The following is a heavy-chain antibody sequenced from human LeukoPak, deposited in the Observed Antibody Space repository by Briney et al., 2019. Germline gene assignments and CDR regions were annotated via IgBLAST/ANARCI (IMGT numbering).Heavy chain of an antibody. CDR3: ARVDWYSIDY. Sequence: ASVKVSCKASGGTFSSYAISWVRQAPGQGLEWMGGIIPIFGTANYAQKFQGRVTITTDESTSTAYMELRSLRSDDTAVYYCARVDWYSIDYWGQGTLVTVSS. J-gene: IGHJ4*02. CDR2: IIPIFGTA. V-gene: IGHV1-69*05. CDR1: GGTFSSYA. D-gene: IGHD3-9*01.